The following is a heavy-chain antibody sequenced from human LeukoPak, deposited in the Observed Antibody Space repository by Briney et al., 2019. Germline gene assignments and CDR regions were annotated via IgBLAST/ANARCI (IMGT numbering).Heavy chain of an antibody. CDR3: ARVGDHFHWYLDL. D-gene: IGHD3-3*02. Sequence: GSLTLSCAASGFSVSLNYMNWVRQAPGKGLEWVGILYSGSDTYYADSVKGRFTISRDSSKNTLFLHMNSLRAEDTAVYYCARVGDHFHWYLDLWGRGTLVTVSS. J-gene: IGHJ2*01. V-gene: IGHV3-53*01. CDR1: GFSVSLNY. CDR2: LYSGSDT.